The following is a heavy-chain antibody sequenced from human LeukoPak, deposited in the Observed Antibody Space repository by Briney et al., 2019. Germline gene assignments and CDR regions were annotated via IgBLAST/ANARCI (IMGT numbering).Heavy chain of an antibody. CDR1: GFTFSSYT. CDR3: AREGYCSGDSCHNWFDP. Sequence: GGSLRLSCAASGFTFSSYTINWVRQAPGKGLEWVSSISGSSYYIYYADSVRGRFTISRDNSKNTLDLQMNSLRAEDTAVYYCAREGYCSGDSCHNWFDPWGQGTLVTVSS. D-gene: IGHD2-15*01. V-gene: IGHV3-21*01. J-gene: IGHJ5*02. CDR2: ISGSSYYI.